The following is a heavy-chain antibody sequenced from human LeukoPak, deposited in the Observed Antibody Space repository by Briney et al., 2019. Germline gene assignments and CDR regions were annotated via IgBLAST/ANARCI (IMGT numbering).Heavy chain of an antibody. CDR3: ARGRPDGSGSYYKFDP. CDR1: GGSISSSSYY. Sequence: ASETLSLTCTVSGGSISSSSYYWGWIRQPPGKGLEWIGSIYYSGSTYYNPSLKSRVTISVDTSKNQFSLKLSSVTAADTAVYYCARGRPDGSGSYYKFDPWGQGTLVTVSS. D-gene: IGHD3-10*01. J-gene: IGHJ5*02. V-gene: IGHV4-39*01. CDR2: IYYSGST.